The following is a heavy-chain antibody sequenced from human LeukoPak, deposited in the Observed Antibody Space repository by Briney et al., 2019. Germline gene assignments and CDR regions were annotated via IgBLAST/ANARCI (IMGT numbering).Heavy chain of an antibody. Sequence: GGSLRLSCAASGVTFSSYAMSWVRQSPGKGLEWVSAISGSGGNTHYADSVKGRFTISRDNSKNTLYLQMDSLRADDTAVYYCAKGSGTAEEFWGQGTLVAVSS. D-gene: IGHD6-25*01. J-gene: IGHJ4*02. CDR1: GVTFSSYA. V-gene: IGHV3-23*01. CDR2: ISGSGGNT. CDR3: AKGSGTAEEF.